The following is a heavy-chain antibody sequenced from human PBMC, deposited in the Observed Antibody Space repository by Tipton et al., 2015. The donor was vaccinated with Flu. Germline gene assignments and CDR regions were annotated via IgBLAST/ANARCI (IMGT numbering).Heavy chain of an antibody. V-gene: IGHV4-59*04. Sequence: TLSLTCSVSGGSISSYYWTWIRQPPGKGLEWMGDIHYSGSTYNNPPLKSRVTMSVDMSKNQFSLKLASVTAADTAVYYCARRVQWRDDFDYWGQGTLVTVSS. CDR3: ARRVQWRDDFDY. CDR2: IHYSGST. J-gene: IGHJ4*02. D-gene: IGHD6-19*01. CDR1: GGSISSYY.